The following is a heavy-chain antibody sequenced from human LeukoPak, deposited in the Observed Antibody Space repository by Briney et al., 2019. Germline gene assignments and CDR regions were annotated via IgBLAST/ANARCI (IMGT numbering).Heavy chain of an antibody. CDR2: ISWNSGSI. CDR3: AKDIKKFGELLYPIDY. CDR1: GFTFDDYA. V-gene: IGHV3-9*01. Sequence: GRSLRLSCAASGFTFDDYAMHWVRQAPGKGLEWVSGISWNSGSIGYADSVKGRFTISRDNSKNTLYLQMNSLRAEDTAVYYCAKDIKKFGELLYPIDYWGQGTLVTVSS. J-gene: IGHJ4*02. D-gene: IGHD3-10*01.